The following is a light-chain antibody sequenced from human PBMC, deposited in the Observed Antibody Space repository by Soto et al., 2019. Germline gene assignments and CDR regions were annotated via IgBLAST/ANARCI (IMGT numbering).Light chain of an antibody. V-gene: IGKV3-11*01. Sequence: EIVLTQSPATLSLSPGERATLSCRASQSVSTYLAWYQQIPGQAPRLLIYDASTGAPGIPARFSGSGSGTDFTLTISRVEPEDFAVYFCQQRSNWPPRLTFGGGTKVEIK. J-gene: IGKJ4*01. CDR3: QQRSNWPPRLT. CDR2: DAS. CDR1: QSVSTY.